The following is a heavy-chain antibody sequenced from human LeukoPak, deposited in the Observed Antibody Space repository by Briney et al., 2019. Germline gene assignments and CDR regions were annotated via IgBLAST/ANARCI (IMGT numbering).Heavy chain of an antibody. V-gene: IGHV3-9*03. CDR3: AKGDSSGWHSQSPHYFDY. Sequence: PGGSLRLSCAASGFTFDDYAMHWVRQAPGKGLEWVSGISWNSVSIDYADAVKGRFTISRDNAKNSLYLQMRQLRGEDMALSYCAKGDSSGWHSQSPHYFDYWGQGTLVTVSS. J-gene: IGHJ4*02. CDR1: GFTFDDYA. D-gene: IGHD6-19*01. CDR2: ISWNSVSI.